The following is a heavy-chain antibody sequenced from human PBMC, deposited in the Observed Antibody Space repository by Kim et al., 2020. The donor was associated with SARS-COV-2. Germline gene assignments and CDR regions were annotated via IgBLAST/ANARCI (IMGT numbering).Heavy chain of an antibody. D-gene: IGHD2-2*01. Sequence: GGSLRLSCAASGFTFSRFGMNWVRQAPGKGLEWIASINSGYIYYADSVQGRFTISRDDAKSSLYLHMSSLRVEDTAVYYSMREPAQDGMDVCGQGTTVTVS. V-gene: IGHV3-21*01. CDR2: INSGYI. J-gene: IGHJ6*02. CDR1: GFTFSRFG. CDR3: MREPAQDGMDV.